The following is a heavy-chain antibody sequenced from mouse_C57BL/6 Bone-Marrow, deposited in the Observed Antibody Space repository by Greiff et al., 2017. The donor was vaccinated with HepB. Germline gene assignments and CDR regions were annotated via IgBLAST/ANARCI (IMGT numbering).Heavy chain of an antibody. J-gene: IGHJ4*01. CDR2: ISDGGSYT. D-gene: IGHD2-3*01. V-gene: IGHV5-4*01. CDR3: ARALMVTVTYYAMDY. CDR1: GFTFSSYA. Sequence: EVQLKESGGGLVKPGGSLKLSCAASGFTFSSYAMSWVRQTPEKRLEWVATISDGGSYTYYPDNVKGRFTISRDNAKNNLYLQMSHLKSEDTAMYYCARALMVTVTYYAMDYWGQGTSVTVSS.